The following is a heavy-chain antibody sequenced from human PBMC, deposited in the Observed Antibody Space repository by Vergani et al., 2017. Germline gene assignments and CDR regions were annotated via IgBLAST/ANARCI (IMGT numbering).Heavy chain of an antibody. CDR3: ASGKYYSDSTSHFRGRYFDV. J-gene: IGHJ2*01. CDR2: IYNSGNG. CDR1: GDSIISRSYY. Sequence: QMQLQESGPGLVKASETLSLTCTVSGDSIISRSYYWGWIRQPPGKGLEWIGSIYNSGNGDSSSSLKSRVTISADTSKNQFSLRLTSVTAADTAVYYCASGKYYSDSTSHFRGRYFDVVGRGTLVTVPS. V-gene: IGHV4-39*01. D-gene: IGHD3-16*01.